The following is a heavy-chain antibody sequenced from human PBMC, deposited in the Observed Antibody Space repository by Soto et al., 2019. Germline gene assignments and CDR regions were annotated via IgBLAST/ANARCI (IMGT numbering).Heavy chain of an antibody. CDR3: ATVRYCSGGSCYSTAFDI. D-gene: IGHD2-15*01. V-gene: IGHV1-8*01. J-gene: IGHJ3*02. CDR2: MNPNSGNT. Sequence: QVQLVQSGAEVKKPGASVKVSCKASGYTFTSYDINCVRQATGQGLEWMGWMNPNSGNTGYAQKFQGRVTMTRNTSISTAYMELSSLRSEDTAVYYCATVRYCSGGSCYSTAFDIWGQGTMVTVSS. CDR1: GYTFTSYD.